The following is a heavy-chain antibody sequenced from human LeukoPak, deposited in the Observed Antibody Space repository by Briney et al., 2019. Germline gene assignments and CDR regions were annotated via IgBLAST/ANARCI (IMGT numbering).Heavy chain of an antibody. J-gene: IGHJ6*01. CDR3: AREGIAGPKDV. D-gene: IGHD6-13*01. Sequence: GGSLRLSCAASGFTFSSYSMNWVRQAPGKGLEWVSSITSSSSYIYYAGSVKGRFTISRDDAKNSLYLQMNSLIVEDTALYYCAREGIAGPKDVWGKGTTVTVSS. CDR1: GFTFSSYS. CDR2: ITSSSSYI. V-gene: IGHV3-21*01.